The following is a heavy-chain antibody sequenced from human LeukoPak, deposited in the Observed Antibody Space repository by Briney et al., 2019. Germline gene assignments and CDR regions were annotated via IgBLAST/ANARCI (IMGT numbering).Heavy chain of an antibody. D-gene: IGHD4-17*01. CDR2: INHSGST. J-gene: IGHJ4*02. CDR3: ARGSMTTVTYYFDY. CDR1: GGSFSGYY. Sequence: ASETLSLTCAVYGGSFSGYYWSWIRQPPGKGLEWIGEINHSGSTNYNPSLKSRVTISVDTSKNQFSLKLSSVTAADTAVYYCARGSMTTVTYYFDYWGQGTMVTVSS. V-gene: IGHV4-34*01.